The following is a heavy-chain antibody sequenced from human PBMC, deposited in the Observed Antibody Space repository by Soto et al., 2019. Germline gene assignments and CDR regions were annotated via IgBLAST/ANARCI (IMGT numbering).Heavy chain of an antibody. CDR1: GFTFSSYS. Sequence: GGSLRLSCAASGFTFSSYSMNWVRQAPGKGLEWVSYISSSSSTIYYADSVKGRSTISRDNAKNSLYLQMNSLRAEDTAVYYCARETGCSGGSCAYFDYWGQGTLVTVSS. D-gene: IGHD2-15*01. J-gene: IGHJ4*02. CDR3: ARETGCSGGSCAYFDY. CDR2: ISSSSSTI. V-gene: IGHV3-48*01.